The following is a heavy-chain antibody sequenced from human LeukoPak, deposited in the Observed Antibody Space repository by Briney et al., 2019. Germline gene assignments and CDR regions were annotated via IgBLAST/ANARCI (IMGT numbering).Heavy chain of an antibody. V-gene: IGHV6-1*01. CDR3: ARAETYSGRIFDF. CDR1: GDSVSSNSAA. CDR2: TYYRSKWYN. Sequence: SQTLSLTCAISGDSVSSNSAAWHWISQSPSRGLEWLGRTYYRSKWYNEYALFMQGRITINPDTSKNQFSLQLNSVTPEDTAVYYCARAETYSGRIFDFWGQGALVTVSS. D-gene: IGHD1-26*01. J-gene: IGHJ4*02.